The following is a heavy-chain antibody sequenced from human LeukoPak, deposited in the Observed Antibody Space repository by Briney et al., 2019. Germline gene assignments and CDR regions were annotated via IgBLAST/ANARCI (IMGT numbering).Heavy chain of an antibody. V-gene: IGHV2-5*02. CDR1: GFSLSTSGVG. CDR3: AHNLDVSRDIAVAPFDP. D-gene: IGHD6-19*01. CDR2: IYWDDDK. J-gene: IGHJ5*02. Sequence: SGPTLVKPTQTLTLTCTFSGFSLSTSGVGVGWIRQPPGKALEWLALIYWDDDKRYSPSLKSRLTITKDTSKNQVVLTMTNMDPVDTATYYCAHNLDVSRDIAVAPFDPWGQGTLVTVSS.